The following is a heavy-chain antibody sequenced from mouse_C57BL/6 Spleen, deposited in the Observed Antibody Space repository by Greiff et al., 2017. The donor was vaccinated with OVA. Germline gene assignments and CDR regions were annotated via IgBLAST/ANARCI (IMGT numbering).Heavy chain of an antibody. Sequence: VQLQQPGAELVKPGASVKVSCKASGYTFTSYWMHWVKQRPGQGLEWIGRIHPSDSDPNYHQKFKGKATLTVDKSSSTAYMQLSSLTSEDAAVYYWAIKSNYEAMDYWGQGTSVTVSS. J-gene: IGHJ4*01. CDR2: IHPSDSDP. D-gene: IGHD2-5*01. CDR1: GYTFTSYW. V-gene: IGHV1-74*01. CDR3: AIKSNYEAMDY.